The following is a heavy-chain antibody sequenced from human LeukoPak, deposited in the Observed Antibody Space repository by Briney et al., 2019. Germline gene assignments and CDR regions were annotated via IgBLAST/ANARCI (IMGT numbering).Heavy chain of an antibody. CDR2: IFYTGDT. CDR1: GGSITDSY. J-gene: IGHJ4*02. D-gene: IGHD2-15*01. CDR3: ARHPFATPFDY. V-gene: IGHV4-59*08. Sequence: PSETLSLTCSVSGGSITDSYWSWIRQPPGKGLEWIGYIFYTGDTNSNPSLKSRVTVSLDTSKNQFSLRLTSVTAADTAVYYCARHPFATPFDYWGLGILVTVPS.